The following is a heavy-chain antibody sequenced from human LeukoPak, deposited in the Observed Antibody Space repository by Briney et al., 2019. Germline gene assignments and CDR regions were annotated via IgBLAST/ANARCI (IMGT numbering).Heavy chain of an antibody. Sequence: GGSLRLSCAGSGFTFSSYSMNWVRQPPGKGLEWVSSISSSSSYIYYVDSVKGRFTISRGSAKNSLFLQMNSLRAEDTAVYYCARGYSNYGYAFNIWGQGTMVAVSS. CDR1: GFTFSSYS. J-gene: IGHJ3*02. D-gene: IGHD4-11*01. CDR3: ARGYSNYGYAFNI. CDR2: ISSSSSYI. V-gene: IGHV3-21*01.